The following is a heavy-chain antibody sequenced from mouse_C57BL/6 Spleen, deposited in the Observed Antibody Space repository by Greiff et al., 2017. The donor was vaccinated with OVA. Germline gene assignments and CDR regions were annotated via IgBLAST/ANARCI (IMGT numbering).Heavy chain of an antibody. CDR1: GFTFSDYG. Sequence: EVHLVESGGGLVKPGGSLKLSCAASGFTFSDYGMHWVRQAPEKGLEWVAYISSGSSTIYYADTVKGRFTISRDNAKNTLFLQMTSLRSEDTAMYYCARPHYDVFAYWGQGTLVTVSA. D-gene: IGHD2-4*01. V-gene: IGHV5-17*01. J-gene: IGHJ3*01. CDR2: ISSGSSTI. CDR3: ARPHYDVFAY.